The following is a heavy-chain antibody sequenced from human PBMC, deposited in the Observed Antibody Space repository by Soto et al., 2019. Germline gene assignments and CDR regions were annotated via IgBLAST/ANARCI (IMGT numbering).Heavy chain of an antibody. V-gene: IGHV1-69*04. CDR1: GGSFSGYV. CDR3: GRAKSIFGIVTDVYDI. J-gene: IGHJ3*02. CDR2: IIPVHNIT. Sequence: QVQLVQSGAEVKKPGSSVKVSCMTSGGSFSGYVFTWVRQAPGQGLEWMGRIIPVHNITNYAESLQGRVTISADTSSSTTHMELSTLRSDDTAVYFCGRAKSIFGIVTDVYDIWGQGTMVIVSS. D-gene: IGHD3-3*01.